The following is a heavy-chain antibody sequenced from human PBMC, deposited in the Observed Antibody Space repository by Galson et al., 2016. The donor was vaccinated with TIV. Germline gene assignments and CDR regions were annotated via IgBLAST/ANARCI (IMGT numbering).Heavy chain of an antibody. Sequence: LSLTCSVSGGSISSHYWSCVRQPPGKGLEWIAYIHSSGNTNYNPSLKSRVTISLDTSKNQFSLNLTSVTAADTAMYYFARGIMVRGVALHWFFDLWGRGTLVTVSS. CDR3: ARGIMVRGVALHWFFDL. V-gene: IGHV4-59*11. D-gene: IGHD3-10*01. CDR1: GGSISSHY. CDR2: IHSSGNT. J-gene: IGHJ2*01.